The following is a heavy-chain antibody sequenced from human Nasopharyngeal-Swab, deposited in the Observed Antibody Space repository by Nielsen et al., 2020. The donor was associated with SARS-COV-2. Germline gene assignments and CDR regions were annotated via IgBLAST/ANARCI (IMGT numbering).Heavy chain of an antibody. CDR2: INNDGSIT. CDR3: AKRDDYYESSGLGD. CDR1: GFTSNNYW. D-gene: IGHD3-22*01. Sequence: GGSLRLSCAASGFTSNNYWMHWVRQVPGRGLVWVSRINNDGSITNYADSVKGRFTISRDDAKNTVYLQMNSLRADDTAVYYCAKRDDYYESSGLGDWGRGTLVTVSS. J-gene: IGHJ2*01. V-gene: IGHV3-74*01.